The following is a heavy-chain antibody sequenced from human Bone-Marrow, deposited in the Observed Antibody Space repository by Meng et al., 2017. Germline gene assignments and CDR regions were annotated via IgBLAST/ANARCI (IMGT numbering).Heavy chain of an antibody. CDR1: GGSIDSVDYY. CDR3: ARAFSGLLDS. Sequence: QVQLQESGPGLAKPSQTLSLTCTVSGGSIDSVDYYWYWIRQPPGKGLEWIGHIYYSGSTYYNPSLKSRVTISIDTSKNQFSLKLSSVTAADTAVFYCARAFSGLLDSWGRGTLVTVSS. CDR2: IYYSGST. V-gene: IGHV4-30-4*01. D-gene: IGHD3-10*01. J-gene: IGHJ4*02.